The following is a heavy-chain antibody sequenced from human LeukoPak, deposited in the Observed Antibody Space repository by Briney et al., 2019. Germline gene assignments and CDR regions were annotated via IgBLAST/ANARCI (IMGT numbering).Heavy chain of an antibody. J-gene: IGHJ4*02. V-gene: IGHV3-23*01. Sequence: TGGSLRLSCAASGFTFSSHAVSWVRQAPGKGLEWVSAISGSGGDTYYADSVKGRFTISRDNAKNSLYLQLNSLRAEDTAVYFCARQRYSDYWGQGTLVTVSS. CDR2: ISGSGGDT. CDR1: GFTFSSHA. D-gene: IGHD1-1*01. CDR3: ARQRYSDY.